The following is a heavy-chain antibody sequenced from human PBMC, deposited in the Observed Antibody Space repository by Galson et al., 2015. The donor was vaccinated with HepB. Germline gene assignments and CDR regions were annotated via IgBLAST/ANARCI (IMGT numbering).Heavy chain of an antibody. V-gene: IGHV1-3*01. J-gene: IGHJ4*02. D-gene: IGHD1-26*01. CDR2: INAGNGNT. CDR1: GYTVTSYA. CDR3: ARESIVGAMALDY. Sequence: SVKVSCKASGYTVTSYAMHWVRQAPGQRLEWMGWINAGNGNTKYSQKFQGRVTITRDTSASTAYMELSSLRSEDTAVYYCARESIVGAMALDYWGQGTLVTVSS.